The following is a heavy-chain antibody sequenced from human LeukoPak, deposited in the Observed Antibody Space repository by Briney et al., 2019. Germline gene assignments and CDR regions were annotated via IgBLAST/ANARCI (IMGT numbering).Heavy chain of an antibody. CDR3: AKDGDDFWSAEGYFDY. CDR2: IYSGGST. J-gene: IGHJ4*02. D-gene: IGHD3-3*01. V-gene: IGHV3-53*01. CDR1: GFTVSSNY. Sequence: TGGSLRLSCAASGFTVSSNYMSWVRQAPGKGLEWVSLIYSGGSTYYADSVKGRFTISRDNSKNTLYLQMNSLRAEDTAVYYCAKDGDDFWSAEGYFDYWGQGTLVTVSS.